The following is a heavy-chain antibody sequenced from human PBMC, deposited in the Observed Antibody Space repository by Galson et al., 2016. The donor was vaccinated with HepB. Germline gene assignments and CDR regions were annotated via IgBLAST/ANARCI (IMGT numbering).Heavy chain of an antibody. Sequence: CAISGDSVSSNSAGWNWIRQSPSRGLEWLGRTFYRSNWQNDYAESVKSRVTINPDTSKNQFSLQLNSVTPEDTAVYYCARSYLLGRGFGWWGQGSLVSVSS. D-gene: IGHD7-27*01. CDR2: TFYRSNWQN. V-gene: IGHV6-1*01. CDR3: ARSYLLGRGFGW. J-gene: IGHJ4*02. CDR1: GDSVSSNSAG.